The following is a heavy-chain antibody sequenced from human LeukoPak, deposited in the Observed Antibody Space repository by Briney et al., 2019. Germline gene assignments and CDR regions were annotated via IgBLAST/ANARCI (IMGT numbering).Heavy chain of an antibody. Sequence: ASVKVSCKASGYTFTSYYIHWVRQAPGQGLEWMGIINPSGGSASYAQKFEGRVTMTRDTSTSTVYMELSSLRAEDTAVYYCARDSKTSSLAAPWGQGTLVTVSS. V-gene: IGHV1-46*01. CDR2: INPSGGSA. D-gene: IGHD2-2*01. CDR1: GYTFTSYY. J-gene: IGHJ5*02. CDR3: ARDSKTSSLAAP.